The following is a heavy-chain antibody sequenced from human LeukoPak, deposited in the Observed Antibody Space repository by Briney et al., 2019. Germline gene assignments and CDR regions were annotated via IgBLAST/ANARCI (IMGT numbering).Heavy chain of an antibody. J-gene: IGHJ4*02. V-gene: IGHV3-53*01. CDR2: MYSGDST. CDR1: GFIVRSNY. CDR3: ARADGYSPRFVH. Sequence: PGGSLCLSCAASGFIVRSNYMTWVRQAPGKGLEWVSVMYSGDSTYYDDSVKGRFTISRDNSKNTLDLQMNSLRDEDTGVYYCARADGYSPRFVHWDQVTLVTVSS. D-gene: IGHD5-18*01.